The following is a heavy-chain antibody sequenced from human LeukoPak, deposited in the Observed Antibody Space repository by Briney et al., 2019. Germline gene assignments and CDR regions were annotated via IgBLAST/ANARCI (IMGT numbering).Heavy chain of an antibody. CDR2: IYYSGST. J-gene: IGHJ2*01. CDR3: ARDREGSYWYFDL. Sequence: PSETLSLTCTGSGGSISSYCWSWIRQPPGKGLEWIGYIYYSGSTNYNPSLKSRVTISVDTSKNQFSLKLSSVTAADTAVYYCARDREGSYWYFDLWGRGTLVTVSS. V-gene: IGHV4-59*01. CDR1: GGSISSYC. D-gene: IGHD5-24*01.